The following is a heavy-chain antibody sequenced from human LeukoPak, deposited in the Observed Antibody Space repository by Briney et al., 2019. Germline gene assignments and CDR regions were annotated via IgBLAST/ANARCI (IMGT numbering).Heavy chain of an antibody. CDR1: GFTFSSYW. D-gene: IGHD6-6*01. CDR3: ARMGSSSSSY. Sequence: GGSLRLSWAAAGFTFSSYWMSWVRQAPGKWLEWVGNIKQDGSEKNYVDSVKGRLTISRDNAKNSLYPQMNSLRAEDTAVYYCARMGSSSSSYWGQGTLVTVSA. CDR2: IKQDGSEK. J-gene: IGHJ4*02. V-gene: IGHV3-7*01.